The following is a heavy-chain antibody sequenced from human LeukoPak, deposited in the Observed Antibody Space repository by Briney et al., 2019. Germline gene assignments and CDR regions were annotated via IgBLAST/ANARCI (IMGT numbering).Heavy chain of an antibody. Sequence: SETLSLTCAVYGGSFSGYYWTWIRQPPGKGLEWIGEINHSGSTNYNPSLKSRVTISVDTSKNQFSLKLTSVTAADTAVYYCARNLSVTTQLRDRFDPWGQGTLVTVSS. D-gene: IGHD4-17*01. J-gene: IGHJ5*02. V-gene: IGHV4-34*01. CDR1: GGSFSGYY. CDR2: INHSGST. CDR3: ARNLSVTTQLRDRFDP.